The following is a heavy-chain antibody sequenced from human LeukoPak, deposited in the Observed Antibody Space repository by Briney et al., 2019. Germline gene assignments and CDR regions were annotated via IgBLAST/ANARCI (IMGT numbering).Heavy chain of an antibody. CDR3: ASLTHSVTATQPNP. Sequence: GASVKVSCKASGYTFTSYGISWVRQAPGQGLEWMGWISAYNGNTNYAQKFQGRVTITADKSTSTAYMELSSLRSEDTAVYYCASLTHSVTATQPNPWGQGTLVTVSS. D-gene: IGHD2-21*02. CDR1: GYTFTSYG. CDR2: ISAYNGNT. J-gene: IGHJ5*02. V-gene: IGHV1-18*01.